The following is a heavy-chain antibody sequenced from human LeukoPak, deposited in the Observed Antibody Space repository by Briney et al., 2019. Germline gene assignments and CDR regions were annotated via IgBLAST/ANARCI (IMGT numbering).Heavy chain of an antibody. J-gene: IGHJ4*02. CDR1: GGSISSGSYY. CDR3: ARERGSYPWYFDY. Sequence: PSETLSLTCTVSGGSISSGSYYWSWIRQPAGKGLEWIGRIYTSGSTNYNPSLKSRVTISVDTSKNQFSLKLSSVTAADTAVYYCARERGSYPWYFDYWGQGTPVTVSS. CDR2: IYTSGST. D-gene: IGHD1-26*01. V-gene: IGHV4-61*02.